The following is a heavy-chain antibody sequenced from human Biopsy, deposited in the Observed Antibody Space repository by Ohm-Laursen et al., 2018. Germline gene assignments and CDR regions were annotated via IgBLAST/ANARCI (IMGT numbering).Heavy chain of an antibody. CDR1: GGSVTSDY. CDR2: ISHTGYT. CDR3: ARGSNEYGGLYFPH. J-gene: IGHJ1*01. Sequence: TLSLTCTVSGGSVTSDYRTWIRQPPGKGLEWIGHISHTGYTSYKSSLKSRVTISLETSRKHISLRLTSLAAADTAVYYCARGSNEYGGLYFPHWGQGTLVTVSS. V-gene: IGHV4-59*02. D-gene: IGHD4-23*01.